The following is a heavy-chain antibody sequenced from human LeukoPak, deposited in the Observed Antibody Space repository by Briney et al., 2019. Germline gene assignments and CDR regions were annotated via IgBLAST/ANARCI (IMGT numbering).Heavy chain of an antibody. CDR2: IYYSGNT. CDR1: GVSISSSNSY. CDR3: ARNTYDSSGYYYWAFDY. Sequence: PSETLSLTCTVSGVSISSSNSYWGWIRQPPGKGLEWIGSIYYSGNTYYNASLKSQVSISIDTSKNQFSLKLTSVTAADTAVYYCARNTYDSSGYYYWAFDYWGQGTLVTVSS. J-gene: IGHJ4*02. D-gene: IGHD3-22*01. V-gene: IGHV4-39*01.